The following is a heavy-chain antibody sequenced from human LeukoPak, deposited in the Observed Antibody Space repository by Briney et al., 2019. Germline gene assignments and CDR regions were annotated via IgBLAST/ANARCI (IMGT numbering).Heavy chain of an antibody. V-gene: IGHV4-4*07. CDR3: ARDQRGAHNYYYYMDV. J-gene: IGHJ6*03. CDR1: GVSINFYY. CDR2: IYTSGST. D-gene: IGHD6-25*01. Sequence: SETLSLTCTVSGVSINFYYWSWIRQPAGKGLEWIGRIYTSGSTNYNPSLKSRVTMSVDTSKNEFSLKLSSVTAADTAVYYCARDQRGAHNYYYYMDVWGKGTTVTISS.